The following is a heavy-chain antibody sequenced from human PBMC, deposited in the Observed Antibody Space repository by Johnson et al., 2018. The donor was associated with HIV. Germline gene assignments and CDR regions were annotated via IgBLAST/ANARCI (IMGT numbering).Heavy chain of an antibody. CDR2: ISYDGSDK. V-gene: IGHV3-30-3*01. CDR3: ARNSRNDAFDI. D-gene: IGHD2/OR15-2a*01. J-gene: IGHJ3*02. CDR1: GFTFSDHF. Sequence: QVQLVESGGGWVQPGGSLRLSCAASGFTFSDHFMDWVRQAPGKGLEWVAVISYDGSDKYYADAVKGRFTISRDNSKNTLDLHMNSLRAEDTAVYSCARNSRNDAFDIWGQGTMVTVSS.